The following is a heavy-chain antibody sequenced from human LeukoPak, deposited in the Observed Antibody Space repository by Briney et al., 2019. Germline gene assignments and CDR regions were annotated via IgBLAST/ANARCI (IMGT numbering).Heavy chain of an antibody. CDR2: INHSGNT. J-gene: IGHJ2*01. D-gene: IGHD6-13*01. CDR3: ARAAARTWYFDL. CDR1: GGSFSGYY. V-gene: IGHV4-34*01. Sequence: SETLSLTCAVYGGSFSGYYWSWIRQAPGKGLEWIGEINHSGNTNYNPSLKSRVTISVDTSKNQFSLKLSSVTAADTAVYYCARAAARTWYFDLWGRGTLVTVSS.